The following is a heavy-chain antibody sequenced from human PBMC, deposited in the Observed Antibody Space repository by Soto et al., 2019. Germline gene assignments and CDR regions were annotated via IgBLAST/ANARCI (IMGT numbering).Heavy chain of an antibody. CDR1: GGSISSYY. J-gene: IGHJ3*02. Sequence: QVQLQESGPGLVKPSETLSLTCTVSGGSISSYYWSWIRQPAGKGLEWIGRIYTSGSTNYNPSLKSRVTKSVDTSKNQFSLKLSSVSAADTAVYYCARDLRANYDVWSGILVGDAFDIWGQGTMVTVSS. V-gene: IGHV4-4*07. CDR2: IYTSGST. D-gene: IGHD3-3*01. CDR3: ARDLRANYDVWSGILVGDAFDI.